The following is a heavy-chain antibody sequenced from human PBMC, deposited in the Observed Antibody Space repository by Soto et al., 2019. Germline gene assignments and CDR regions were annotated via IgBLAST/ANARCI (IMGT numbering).Heavy chain of an antibody. V-gene: IGHV1-2*02. D-gene: IGHD3-9*01. CDR3: ARGMTETDYDILTGYYRI. J-gene: IGHJ3*02. CDR2: INPNSGGT. CDR1: GYTFNDYY. Sequence: ASVKVSCKASGYTFNDYYMHWVRKAPGQGLEWMGWINPNSGGTNYAQMFQGRVTTIRDTSISTAYMELSRLRSDDTAVYYWARGMTETDYDILTGYYRIWAQGTMVTVSS.